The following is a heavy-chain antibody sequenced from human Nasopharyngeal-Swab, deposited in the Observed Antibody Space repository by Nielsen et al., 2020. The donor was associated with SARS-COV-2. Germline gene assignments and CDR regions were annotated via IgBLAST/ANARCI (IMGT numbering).Heavy chain of an antibody. CDR3: AKGGYSGYDPLGMDV. D-gene: IGHD5-12*01. CDR2: ISYDGSNK. J-gene: IGHJ6*02. Sequence: VRQAPGKGLEWVAVISYDGSNKYYAGSVKGRFTISRDNSKNTLYLQMNSLRAEDTAVYYCAKGGYSGYDPLGMDVWGQGTTVTVSS. V-gene: IGHV3-30*18.